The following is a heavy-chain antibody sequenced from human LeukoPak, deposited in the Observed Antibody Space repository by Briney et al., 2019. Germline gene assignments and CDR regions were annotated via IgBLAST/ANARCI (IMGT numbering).Heavy chain of an antibody. D-gene: IGHD3-22*01. CDR2: ISGSGGST. V-gene: IGHV3-23*01. Sequence: GGSLRLSCAASGFTFSSYAMSWVRQAPGKGLEWVSAISGSGGSTYYADSVKGRFTISRDNSKNTLYLQMNSLRAEDTAVYYCAKDTRIVVVITHGFDPWGQGTLVTVSS. CDR1: GFTFSSYA. J-gene: IGHJ5*02. CDR3: AKDTRIVVVITHGFDP.